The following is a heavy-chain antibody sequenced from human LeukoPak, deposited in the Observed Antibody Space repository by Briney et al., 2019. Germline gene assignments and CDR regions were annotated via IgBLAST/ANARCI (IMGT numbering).Heavy chain of an antibody. D-gene: IGHD3-3*01. CDR2: INHSGST. CDR3: ASGLNDSWTGENY. CDR1: DGSFSGYY. V-gene: IGHV4-34*01. Sequence: SETLSLTCAVYDGSFSGYYWSWIRQPPGKGLEWIGEINHSGSTNYNPSLKSRVTISLDTSKSQFSLKVRYVTAADTAVYYCASGLNDSWTGENYWGQGTLVTVSS. J-gene: IGHJ4*02.